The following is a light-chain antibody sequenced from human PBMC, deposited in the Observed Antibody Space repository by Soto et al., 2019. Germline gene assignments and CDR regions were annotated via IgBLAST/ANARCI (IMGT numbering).Light chain of an antibody. J-gene: IGKJ1*01. Sequence: DIQMTQFASTLSASVGDRVTMTYRASQSISSWLAWYQQKPGKAPKLLIYKASSLESGVPSRFSGSGSGTEFTLTISSLQPDDFATYYCQQYDTYSRTFGQGTKVDIK. CDR2: KAS. V-gene: IGKV1-5*03. CDR3: QQYDTYSRT. CDR1: QSISSW.